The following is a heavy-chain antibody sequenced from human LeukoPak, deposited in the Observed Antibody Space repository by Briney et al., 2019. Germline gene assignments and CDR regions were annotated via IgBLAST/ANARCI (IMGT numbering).Heavy chain of an antibody. V-gene: IGHV1-69*05. CDR1: GGTLSCYA. CDR3: ARQREIDSSWYY. Sequence: ASVKVSCKASGGTLSCYAISWVRQAPGQGLEWMGGIIPIFGTANYAQKFQGRVTITTDESTSTAYMELSSLRSEDTAVYYCARQREIDSSWYYWGQGTLVTVSS. CDR2: IIPIFGTA. D-gene: IGHD6-13*01. J-gene: IGHJ4*02.